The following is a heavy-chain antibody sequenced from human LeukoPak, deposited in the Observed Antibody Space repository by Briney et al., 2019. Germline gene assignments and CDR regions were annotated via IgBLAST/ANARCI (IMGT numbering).Heavy chain of an antibody. CDR1: GYXFINYY. D-gene: IGHD1-26*01. J-gene: IGHJ4*02. CDR3: ARSYSGSYYAESGVDY. Sequence: ASVKVSCTASGYXFINYYIHWVRQAPGQGLEWMGIINPSGGSTRYAQKFQGRVTMTRDTSTSTVYMELSSLRSEDTAVYYCARSYSGSYYAESGVDYWGQGTLVTVSS. CDR2: INPSGGST. V-gene: IGHV1-46*01.